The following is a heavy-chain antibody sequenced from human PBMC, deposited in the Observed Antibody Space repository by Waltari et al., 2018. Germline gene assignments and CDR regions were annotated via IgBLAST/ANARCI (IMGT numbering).Heavy chain of an antibody. D-gene: IGHD6-19*01. J-gene: IGHJ2*01. CDR1: GFPVSGKY. CDR3: GSGSAWYGYFDL. Sequence: EVQLVDSGGGLIQPGGSLRLSCAASGFPVSGKYILCVRQAPGKGLEWVSVIYSGGSTYYADSVKGRVTISRDTSRNTLYLQMNSLRAEDTAVYYCGSGSAWYGYFDLWGRGTLVTVSS. CDR2: IYSGGST. V-gene: IGHV3-53*01.